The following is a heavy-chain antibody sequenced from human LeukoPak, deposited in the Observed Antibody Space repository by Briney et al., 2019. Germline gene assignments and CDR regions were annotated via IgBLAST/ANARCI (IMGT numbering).Heavy chain of an antibody. CDR2: INHSGST. Sequence: SETLSLTCAVYGGSFSGYYWSWIRQPPGKGLEWIGEINHSGSTNYNPSLKSRVTISVDTSKNQFSLKLSSVTAADTAVYYCARTYVLWFGELSHFDYWGQGTLVTVSS. J-gene: IGHJ4*02. CDR3: ARTYVLWFGELSHFDY. CDR1: GGSFSGYY. V-gene: IGHV4-34*01. D-gene: IGHD3-10*01.